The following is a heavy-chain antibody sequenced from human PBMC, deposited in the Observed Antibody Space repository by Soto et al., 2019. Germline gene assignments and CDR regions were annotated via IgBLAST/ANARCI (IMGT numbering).Heavy chain of an antibody. CDR2: IYYSGST. CDR1: GGSISSSSYY. D-gene: IGHD4-4*01. J-gene: IGHJ6*02. V-gene: IGHV4-39*01. Sequence: QLQLQESGPGLVKPSETLSLTCTVSGGSISSSSYYWGWIRQPPGKGLEWIGSIYYSGSTYYNPSLKSRVTISVDTSKNQFSLKLSSVTAADTAVYYCATTRMTTVTSYYYYGMDVWGQGTKVTV. CDR3: ATTRMTTVTSYYYYGMDV.